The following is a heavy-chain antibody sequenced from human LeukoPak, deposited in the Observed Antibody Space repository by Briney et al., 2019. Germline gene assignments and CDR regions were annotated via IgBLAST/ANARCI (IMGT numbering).Heavy chain of an antibody. J-gene: IGHJ4*02. CDR2: ISGSGGST. CDR1: GFTFSSYA. CDR3: AKVPPPVLRFFPFDY. D-gene: IGHD3-3*01. Sequence: GGSLRLSCAASGFTFSSYAMSWVRQAPGKGLEWVSAISGSGGSTCYADSVKGRFTISRDNSKNTLYLQMNSLRAEDTAVYYCAKVPPPVLRFFPFDYWGQGTLVTVSS. V-gene: IGHV3-23*01.